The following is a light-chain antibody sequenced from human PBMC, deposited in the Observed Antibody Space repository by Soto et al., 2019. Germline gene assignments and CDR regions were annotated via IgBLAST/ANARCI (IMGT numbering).Light chain of an antibody. V-gene: IGKV1-13*02. J-gene: IGKJ5*01. Sequence: AIQLTQSPSSLSASVGDRVTITCRASQDIRGALAWYQQKPGKAPKMLIYDVSTLESGVPLRFSGSSSGTDFTLTISSLQPVDFATYYCHQFNSYPITXGQGTRLAIK. CDR1: QDIRGA. CDR3: HQFNSYPIT. CDR2: DVS.